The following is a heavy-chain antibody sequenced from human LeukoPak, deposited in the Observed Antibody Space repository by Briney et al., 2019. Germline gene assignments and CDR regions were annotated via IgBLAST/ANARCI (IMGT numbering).Heavy chain of an antibody. D-gene: IGHD2-2*01. Sequence: GGSLRLSCAASGFTFSSYAMSWVRQAPGKGLEWVSAISGSGGNTYYADSVKGRFTISRDNSKNTLYLQMNSLRAEDTAVYYCAKQGDIVVVPAAMRRGYFDYWGQGTLVTVSS. CDR2: ISGSGGNT. CDR3: AKQGDIVVVPAAMRRGYFDY. CDR1: GFTFSSYA. V-gene: IGHV3-23*01. J-gene: IGHJ4*02.